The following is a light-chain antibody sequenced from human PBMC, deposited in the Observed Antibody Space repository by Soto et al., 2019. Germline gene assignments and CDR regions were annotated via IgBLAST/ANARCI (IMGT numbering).Light chain of an antibody. CDR2: LNSDGSH. CDR1: SEHSRNA. V-gene: IGLV4-69*01. CDR3: QTWGNGILV. J-gene: IGLJ2*01. Sequence: QLVLTQSPSASASLGASVKLTCTLSSEHSRNAIAWHQQQPEKGPRYLMKLNSDGSHSTGDGIPDRVSGSSSGAERYLTISSRQSEDEADDYCQTWGNGILVFGGGTKLTVL.